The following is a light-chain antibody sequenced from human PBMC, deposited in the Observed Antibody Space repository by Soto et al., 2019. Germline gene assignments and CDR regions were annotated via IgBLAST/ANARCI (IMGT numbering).Light chain of an antibody. CDR3: HQRSKWLT. J-gene: IGKJ4*01. Sequence: EIVLTQSPATLSLSPGERATLSCRASQSVSDYLAWYQQKPGQPPRLLIYDASNRAPGIPARFSGSGSGTDFTLTISSLEPEDFAVYYCHQRSKWLTFGGGTKVEIK. CDR2: DAS. CDR1: QSVSDY. V-gene: IGKV3-11*01.